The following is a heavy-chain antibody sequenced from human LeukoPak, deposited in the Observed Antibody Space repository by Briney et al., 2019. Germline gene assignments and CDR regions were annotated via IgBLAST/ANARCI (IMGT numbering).Heavy chain of an antibody. CDR1: GGSISSYY. V-gene: IGHV4-59*08. CDR3: ARLRRHYDFWSGYYTPGMDV. CDR2: IYYSGST. Sequence: PSETLSLTCTVSGGSISSYYWSWIRQPPGKGLEWIGYIYYSGSTNYNPSLKSRVTISVDTSKNQFSLKLSSVTAADTAVYYCARLRRHYDFWSGYYTPGMDVWGQGTTVTVSS. D-gene: IGHD3-3*01. J-gene: IGHJ6*02.